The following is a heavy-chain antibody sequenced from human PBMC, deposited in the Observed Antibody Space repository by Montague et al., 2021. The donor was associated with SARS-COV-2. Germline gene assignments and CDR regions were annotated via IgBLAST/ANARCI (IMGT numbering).Heavy chain of an antibody. Sequence: SETLSLTCDVSGASISSHEWWSWVRRPHPKGLVWFGENHRYGKTNYYPPLQSRVTMSVDKSNNQLSLILTSVTAADTAVYYCSIVCPSAWRQLDCWGHGILVTVSS. CDR2: NHRYGKT. CDR1: GASISSHEW. V-gene: IGHV4-4*02. J-gene: IGHJ4*01. D-gene: IGHD6-19*01. CDR3: SIVCPSAWRQLDC.